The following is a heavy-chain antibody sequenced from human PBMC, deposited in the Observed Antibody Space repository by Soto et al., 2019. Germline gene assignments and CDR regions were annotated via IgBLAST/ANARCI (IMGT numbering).Heavy chain of an antibody. V-gene: IGHV3-30-3*01. D-gene: IGHD6-6*01. Sequence: QVQLVESGGGVVQPGRSLRLSCAASGFTFSSYAMHWVRQAPGKGLEWVAVISYDGSNKYYADSVKGRFTISRDNSKNTLYLQMNSLRAEDTAVYYCARGTSIGARTFDYWGQGTLVTVSS. J-gene: IGHJ4*02. CDR3: ARGTSIGARTFDY. CDR2: ISYDGSNK. CDR1: GFTFSSYA.